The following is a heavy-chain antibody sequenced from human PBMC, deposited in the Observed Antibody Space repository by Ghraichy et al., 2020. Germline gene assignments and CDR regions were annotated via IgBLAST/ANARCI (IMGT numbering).Heavy chain of an antibody. CDR1: GGSFSGYY. V-gene: IGHV4-34*01. CDR2: INHSGST. D-gene: IGHD2-15*01. Sequence: SETLSLTCAVYGGSFSGYYWSWIRQPPGKGLEWIGEINHSGSTNYNPSLKSRVTISVDTSKNQFSLKLSSVTAADTAVYYCARGHSSSPRAFDYWGQGTLVTVSS. CDR3: ARGHSSSPRAFDY. J-gene: IGHJ4*02.